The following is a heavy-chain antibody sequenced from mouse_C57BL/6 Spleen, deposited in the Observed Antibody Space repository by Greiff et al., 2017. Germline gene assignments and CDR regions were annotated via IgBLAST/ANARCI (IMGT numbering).Heavy chain of an antibody. J-gene: IGHJ3*01. CDR3: ARGDDYPWFAY. V-gene: IGHV1-26*01. D-gene: IGHD2-4*01. Sequence: EVQLQQSGPELVKPGASVKISCKASGYTFTDYYMNWVKKSHGKSLEWIGDINPNNGGTSYNQKFKGKATLTVDKSSSTAYMELRSLTSEDSAVYYCARGDDYPWFAYWGQGTLVTVSA. CDR2: INPNNGGT. CDR1: GYTFTDYY.